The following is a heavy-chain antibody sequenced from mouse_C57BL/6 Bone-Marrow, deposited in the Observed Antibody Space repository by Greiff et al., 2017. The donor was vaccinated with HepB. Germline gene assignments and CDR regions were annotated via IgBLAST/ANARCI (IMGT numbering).Heavy chain of an antibody. CDR2: IRLKSDNYAT. J-gene: IGHJ2*01. Sequence: EVKVVESGGGLVQPGESMKLSCVASGFTFSNYWMNWVRQSPEKGLEWVAQIRLKSDNYATHYAESVKGRFTISRDDSKSSVYLQMNNLRAEDTGIYYCTEGGYYFDYWGQGTTLTVSS. CDR1: GFTFSNYW. V-gene: IGHV6-3*01. CDR3: TEGGYYFDY.